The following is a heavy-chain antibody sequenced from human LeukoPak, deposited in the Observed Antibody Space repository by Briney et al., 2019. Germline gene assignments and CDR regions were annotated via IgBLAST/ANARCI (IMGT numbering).Heavy chain of an antibody. CDR1: DGSISSSTYY. Sequence: ASETLSLTCTVSDGSISSSTYYWAWIRQPPGKGLEWIGSIYYGVTTYYNPSLKSRVTISVDTSKNHFSLKLSSVTAADTAVYYCAKIYDILPWCPERWGQGTLVTVSS. J-gene: IGHJ4*02. V-gene: IGHV4-39*02. CDR2: IYYGVTT. D-gene: IGHD3-9*01. CDR3: AKIYDILPWCPER.